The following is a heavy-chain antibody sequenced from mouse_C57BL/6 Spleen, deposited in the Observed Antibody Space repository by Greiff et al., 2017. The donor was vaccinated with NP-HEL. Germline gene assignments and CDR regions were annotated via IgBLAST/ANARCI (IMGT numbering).Heavy chain of an antibody. V-gene: IGHV1-85*01. J-gene: IGHJ4*01. Sequence: QVQLKQSGPELVKPGASVKLSCKASGYTFTSYDINWVKQRPGQGLEWIGWIYPRAGSTKYNEKFKGKATLTVDTSSSTAYMELHSLTSEDSAVYFCARSFTTRGAMDYWGQGTSVTVSS. D-gene: IGHD1-1*01. CDR1: GYTFTSYD. CDR2: IYPRAGST. CDR3: ARSFTTRGAMDY.